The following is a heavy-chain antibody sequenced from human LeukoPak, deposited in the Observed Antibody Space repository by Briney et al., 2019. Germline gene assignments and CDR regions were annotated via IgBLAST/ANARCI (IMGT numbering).Heavy chain of an antibody. V-gene: IGHV4-59*01. CDR3: AREYSSFEY. J-gene: IGHJ4*02. D-gene: IGHD6-13*01. Sequence: PSETLSLTCTVSGGSLSSYYWSWIRQPPGKGLGWIGYIYYSGSTNYNPSLKSRVTISVDTSKNQLSLKLTSVTAADTAVYYCAREYSSFEYWGQGTLVTVSS. CDR2: IYYSGST. CDR1: GGSLSSYY.